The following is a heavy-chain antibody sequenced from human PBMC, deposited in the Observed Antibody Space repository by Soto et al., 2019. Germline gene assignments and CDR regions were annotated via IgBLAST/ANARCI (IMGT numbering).Heavy chain of an antibody. J-gene: IGHJ6*02. CDR3: ARVLYSSTRLYGMDV. V-gene: IGHV1-2*04. CDR1: GYTFTGYY. CDR2: INPNSGGT. D-gene: IGHD6-13*01. Sequence: ASVKVSCKASGYTFTGYYMHWVRQAPGQGLEWMGWINPNSGGTNYAQKFQGWVTMTRDTSISTAYMELSRLRSDDTAVYYCARVLYSSTRLYGMDVWGQGTTVTVSS.